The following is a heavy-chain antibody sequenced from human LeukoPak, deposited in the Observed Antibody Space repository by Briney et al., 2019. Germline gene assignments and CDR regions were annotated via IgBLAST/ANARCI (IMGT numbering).Heavy chain of an antibody. CDR1: GFTFSDYG. J-gene: IGHJ4*02. CDR3: AKENAYNSNFLDY. V-gene: IGHV3-30*02. D-gene: IGHD5-24*01. CDR2: IRFDGSNK. Sequence: QPGGSLRLSCAASGFTFSDYGMHWVRQAPGKGLEWVAFIRFDGSNKDYVDSVKGRFTISRDNSKNTLYLQMNSLRSEDTAVYFCAKENAYNSNFLDYWGQGTLVTVSS.